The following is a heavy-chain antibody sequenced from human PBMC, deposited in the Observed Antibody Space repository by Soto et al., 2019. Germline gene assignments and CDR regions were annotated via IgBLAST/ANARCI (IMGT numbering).Heavy chain of an antibody. D-gene: IGHD5-12*01. CDR3: ARDTQRGYSGYFDS. Sequence: QVQLQESGPGLVKPSQTLSLSCTVSGGSLSSGGYYWSWIRQHPGKGLEWIGFIYYSGSTYYNPSLKSRVTISVDTSQNQFSLKLSSETAADTAVYYCARDTQRGYSGYFDSWGQGTLVTVSS. CDR2: IYYSGST. J-gene: IGHJ4*02. CDR1: GGSLSSGGYY. V-gene: IGHV4-31*03.